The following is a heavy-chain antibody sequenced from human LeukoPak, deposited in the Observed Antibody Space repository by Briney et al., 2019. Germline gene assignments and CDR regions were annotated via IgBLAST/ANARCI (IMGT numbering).Heavy chain of an antibody. CDR3: ARISLAPSDNFDS. Sequence: GGSLRLSCAASAFTFSSHPMGWVRRAPGKGLEWVSSICSSIGCTYYADSVRGRFAISRDDSKNTLYLQMNSLRVEDTAAYYCARISLAPSDNFDSWGQGTLVTVSS. CDR2: ICSSIGCT. J-gene: IGHJ4*02. D-gene: IGHD1-1*01. CDR1: AFTFSSHP. V-gene: IGHV3-23*01.